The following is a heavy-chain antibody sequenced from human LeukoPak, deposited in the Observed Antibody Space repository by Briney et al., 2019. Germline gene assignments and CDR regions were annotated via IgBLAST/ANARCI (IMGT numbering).Heavy chain of an antibody. V-gene: IGHV1-2*06. CDR1: GGTFSSYA. CDR2: INPDSGGT. J-gene: IGHJ4*02. CDR3: ARSGDDYGDYDFLSH. D-gene: IGHD4-17*01. Sequence: ASVKVSCKASGGTFSSYAISWVRQAPGQGLEWMGRINPDSGGTYYAQKFQGRVTMTRDTSISTAYMELSRLRSDDTAVFYCARSGDDYGDYDFLSHWGQGTLVTVSS.